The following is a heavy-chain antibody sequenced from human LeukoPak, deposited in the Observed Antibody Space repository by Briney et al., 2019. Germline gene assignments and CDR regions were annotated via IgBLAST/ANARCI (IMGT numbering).Heavy chain of an antibody. D-gene: IGHD5-12*01. CDR3: ARPRMDSGYDSTFDY. V-gene: IGHV5-51*01. J-gene: IGHJ4*02. CDR1: GYRFTNYW. Sequence: GESLKISCQGSGYRFTNYWIGWVRQMPGKGLEWMGIVYPGDSGTRYSPSFQGQGTISADKSISTASLQWSSLKASDTAMYYCARPRMDSGYDSTFDYWGQGTLVTVSS. CDR2: VYPGDSGT.